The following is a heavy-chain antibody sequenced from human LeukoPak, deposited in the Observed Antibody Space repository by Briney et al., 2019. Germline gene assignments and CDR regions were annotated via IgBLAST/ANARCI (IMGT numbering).Heavy chain of an antibody. CDR1: GFTFSDYW. CDR3: VRGPKQWLAY. V-gene: IGHV3-74*01. Sequence: PGGSLTLSCAASGFTFSDYWMHWVRQAPGKGLVWVSRINSDESSTTHADSVKGRFTISRDNAKNPLYLQMNSLRAKDTAVYYCVRGPKQWLAYWGQGTLVTVSS. D-gene: IGHD6-19*01. J-gene: IGHJ4*02. CDR2: INSDESST.